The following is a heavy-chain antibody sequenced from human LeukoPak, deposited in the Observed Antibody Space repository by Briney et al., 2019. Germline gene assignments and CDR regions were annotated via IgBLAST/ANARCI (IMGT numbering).Heavy chain of an antibody. D-gene: IGHD2-2*03. V-gene: IGHV3-30-3*01. CDR3: ARDLNGLIDY. J-gene: IGHJ4*02. CDR2: ISYDGSNK. CDR1: GFTFSSYA. Sequence: GGSLGLSCAASGFTFSSYAMHWVRQAPGKGLEWVAVISYDGSNKYYADSVKGRFTISRDNSKNTLYLQMNSLRAEDTAVYYCARDLNGLIDYWGQGTLVTVSS.